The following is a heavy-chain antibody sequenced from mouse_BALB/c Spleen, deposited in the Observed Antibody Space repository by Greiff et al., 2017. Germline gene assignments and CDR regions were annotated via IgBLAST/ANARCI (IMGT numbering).Heavy chain of an antibody. J-gene: IGHJ2*01. V-gene: IGHV6-3*01. CDR3: TDYFDY. CDR2: IRLKSDNYAT. CDR1: GFTFSSYW. Sequence: EVMLVESGGGLVQPGGSMKLSCVASGFTFSSYWMSWVRQSPEKGLEWVAEIRLKSDNYATHYAESVKGKFTISRDDSKSRLYLQMNSLRAEDTGIYYCTDYFDYWGQGTTLTVSS.